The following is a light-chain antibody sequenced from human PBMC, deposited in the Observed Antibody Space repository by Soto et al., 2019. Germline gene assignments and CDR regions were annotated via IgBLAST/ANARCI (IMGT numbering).Light chain of an antibody. V-gene: IGKV3-11*01. J-gene: IGKJ4*01. CDR1: QSVNNF. CDR2: DAS. CDR3: QQCRNWTPALS. Sequence: EVVLTQSPASLSRSPGVRATLSCRASQSVNNFLAWYQQKPGQTPRLLISDASTRATGIPGRFSGSWSGTDSPLTISSLEPEDFAVYYCQQCRNWTPALSFGGRPKVEI.